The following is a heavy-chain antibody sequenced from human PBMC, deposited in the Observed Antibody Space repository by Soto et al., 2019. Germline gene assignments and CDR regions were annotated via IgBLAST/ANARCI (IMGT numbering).Heavy chain of an antibody. J-gene: IGHJ4*02. D-gene: IGHD2-2*01. CDR2: ISYDGNIK. Sequence: LRLSCAASGFTFSSYGMHWVRQAPGKGLEWVASISYDGNIKYYADSVKGRFTISRDNPQNTLYLQMNSLRAEDTAVFFCARDRALLHTTSRGYCDYWGQGTLVTVSS. V-gene: IGHV3-30*03. CDR3: ARDRALLHTTSRGYCDY. CDR1: GFTFSSYG.